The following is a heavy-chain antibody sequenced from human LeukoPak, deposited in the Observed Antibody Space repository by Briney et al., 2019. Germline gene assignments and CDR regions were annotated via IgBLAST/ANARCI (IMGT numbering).Heavy chain of an antibody. J-gene: IGHJ3*02. CDR1: GYTLTELS. Sequence: GASVKVSCKVSGYTLTELSMHWVRQAPGKGLEWMGGFDPEDGETIYAQKFQGRVTMTEDTSTDTAYMELSSLRSEDTAVYYCATPMERDGYKILEAFDIWGQGTMVTVSS. CDR2: FDPEDGET. CDR3: ATPMERDGYKILEAFDI. D-gene: IGHD5-24*01. V-gene: IGHV1-24*01.